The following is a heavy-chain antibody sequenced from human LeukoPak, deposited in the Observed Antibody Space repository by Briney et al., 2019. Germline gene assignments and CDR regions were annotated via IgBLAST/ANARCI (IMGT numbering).Heavy chain of an antibody. Sequence: EPSETLSVTCTVSGGSISSYYWSWIRQPPGKGLEWIGYIYYSGSTNYNPSLKSRVTISVDTSKNQFSLKLSSVTAADTAVYYCASAIWFGEFDYWGQGTLVTLSS. V-gene: IGHV4-59*01. CDR3: ASAIWFGEFDY. J-gene: IGHJ4*02. D-gene: IGHD3-10*01. CDR2: IYYSGST. CDR1: GGSISSYY.